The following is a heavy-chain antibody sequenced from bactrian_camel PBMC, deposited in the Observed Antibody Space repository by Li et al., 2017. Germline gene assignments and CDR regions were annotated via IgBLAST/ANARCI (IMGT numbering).Heavy chain of an antibody. CDR1: GVNGNYFRNLC. J-gene: IGHJ4*01. CDR3: AAMTDGGVCGGPPFEYKF. CDR2: IWTGGGNA. Sequence: DVQLVESGGDSVQAGGYLRLSCTVSGVNGNYFRNLCMGWFRQRPGKEREGVAAIWTGGGNAYYANPVKDRFTISEDIALNTVYLQINSLKPEDTALYYCAAMTDGGVCGGPPFEYKFWGQGTQVTVS. D-gene: IGHD2*01. V-gene: IGHV3S40*01.